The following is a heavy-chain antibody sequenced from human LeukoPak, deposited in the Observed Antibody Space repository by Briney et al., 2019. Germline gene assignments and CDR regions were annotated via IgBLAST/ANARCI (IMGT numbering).Heavy chain of an antibody. V-gene: IGHV3-30*02. J-gene: IGHJ3*02. CDR1: GFTFSSYG. CDR2: IRYDGSNK. D-gene: IGHD3-10*01. CDR3: AKDPSLWFGISPDAFDI. Sequence: GGSLRLSCAASGFTFSSYGMHWVRQAPGKGLEWVAFIRYDGSNKYYADSVKGRFTISRDNSKNTLYLQMNSLRAEDTAVYYCAKDPSLWFGISPDAFDIWGQGTMVTVSS.